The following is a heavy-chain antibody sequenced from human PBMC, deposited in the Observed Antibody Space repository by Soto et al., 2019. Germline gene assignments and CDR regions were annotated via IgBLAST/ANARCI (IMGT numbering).Heavy chain of an antibody. CDR2: VYYSGST. CDR3: ARAPYYYDSSGYSRAVLYFDY. V-gene: IGHV4-30-4*01. Sequence: SETLSLTCTVSGGSISSGDYYWSWIRQPPGKGLEWIGYVYYSGSTYYNPSLKSRVTISVDTSKNQFSLKLSSVTAADTAVYYCARAPYYYDSSGYSRAVLYFDYCGQGTLVTVSS. J-gene: IGHJ4*02. D-gene: IGHD3-22*01. CDR1: GGSISSGDYY.